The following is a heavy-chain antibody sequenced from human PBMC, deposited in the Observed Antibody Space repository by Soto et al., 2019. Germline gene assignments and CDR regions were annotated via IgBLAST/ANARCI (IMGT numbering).Heavy chain of an antibody. V-gene: IGHV3-30*03. CDR2: VSHDGTDQ. Sequence: QVQLVESGRGVVQPGRSLKLSCEASGFTFRHSGMHWVRQTPGKGLEWVALVSHDGTDQYYADSVKGRFTISRDNFKNTLYLQMNSLRSDDTAVYYCARTIHGDSTGAFDYWGLGTLVIVSS. CDR3: ARTIHGDSTGAFDY. CDR1: GFTFRHSG. D-gene: IGHD2-21*02. J-gene: IGHJ4*02.